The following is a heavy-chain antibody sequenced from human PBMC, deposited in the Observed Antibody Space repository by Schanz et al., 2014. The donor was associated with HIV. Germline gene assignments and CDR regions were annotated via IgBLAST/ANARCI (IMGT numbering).Heavy chain of an antibody. Sequence: EVQLLESGGGLAQPGGSLRLSCAASGLKFSASPMTWVRQAPGKGLEWVSYISDTGTTTYYADSVNGRFTISRDNAKNSMFLQMNSLRGEDTAVYYCARDSYYDRSRYSGYYYYGMDVWGQGTTVTVS. CDR1: GLKFSASP. J-gene: IGHJ6*02. D-gene: IGHD3-9*01. V-gene: IGHV3-48*04. CDR2: ISDTGTTT. CDR3: ARDSYYDRSRYSGYYYYGMDV.